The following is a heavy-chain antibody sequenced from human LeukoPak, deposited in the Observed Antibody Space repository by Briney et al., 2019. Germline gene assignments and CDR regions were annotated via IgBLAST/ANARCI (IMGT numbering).Heavy chain of an antibody. CDR1: GFTFSSYG. D-gene: IGHD5-18*01. CDR2: IRYDGSNK. CDR3: AKDLIRNSYSYGWHDY. Sequence: GGSLRLSCAASGFTFSSYGMHWVRQAPGKGLEWVAFIRYDGSNKYYADSVKGRFTISRDNSKNTLYLQMNSLRAEDTAVYYCAKDLIRNSYSYGWHDYWSQGTLVTVSS. V-gene: IGHV3-30*02. J-gene: IGHJ4*02.